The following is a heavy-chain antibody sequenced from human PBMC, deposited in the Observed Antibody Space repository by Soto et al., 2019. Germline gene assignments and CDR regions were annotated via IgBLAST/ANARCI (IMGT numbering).Heavy chain of an antibody. J-gene: IGHJ6*03. Sequence: QVPLVQSGAEVKKPGASVMVSCEASGDTFTNYEINWVRQATGQGLEWLGWVSLNTGNTGYAQRFQGRVSMTANPSISTAYLELSSLKSEATAVYYCATVPRGSRYFYYLDVWGKGTTVIVSS. CDR3: ATVPRGSRYFYYLDV. CDR2: VSLNTGNT. D-gene: IGHD3-16*01. CDR1: GDTFTNYE. V-gene: IGHV1-8*01.